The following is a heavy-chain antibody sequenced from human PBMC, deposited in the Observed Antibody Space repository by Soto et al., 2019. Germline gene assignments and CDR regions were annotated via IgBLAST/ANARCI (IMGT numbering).Heavy chain of an antibody. J-gene: IGHJ4*02. CDR1: GYTFTTYD. CDR2: MNPKDNNT. D-gene: IGHD2-15*01. V-gene: IGHV1-8*01. CDR3: AIGGTQLQH. Sequence: QVQLVQSGAELKKPGASVKVSCKASGYTFTTYDINWVRQASGQGLEWMGWMNPKDNNTGYAPKFQGRATMTVNTSIRTAYIELNSLISEDTAVYYWAIGGTQLQHWGQGTLVTVSS.